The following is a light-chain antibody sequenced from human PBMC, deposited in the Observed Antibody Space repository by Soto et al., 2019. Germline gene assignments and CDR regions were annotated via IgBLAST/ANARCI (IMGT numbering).Light chain of an antibody. V-gene: IGKV3-20*01. CDR2: GAS. Sequence: EIVLTQSPGTLSLSPGERATLSCRASQSVSSNYLLWYQQRLGQAPRLPIYGASSSATGIPDRFSGSGSGTDFTLTISRLEPEDFAVYYCQQYGSSPRPFGQGTKGEIK. J-gene: IGKJ1*01. CDR1: QSVSSNY. CDR3: QQYGSSPRP.